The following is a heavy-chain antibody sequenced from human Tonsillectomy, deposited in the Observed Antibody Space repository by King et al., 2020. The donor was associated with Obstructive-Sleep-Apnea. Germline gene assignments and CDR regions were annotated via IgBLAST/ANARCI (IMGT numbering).Heavy chain of an antibody. CDR1: GFTFSDYY. V-gene: IGHV3-11*01. Sequence: VQLVESGGGLVKPGGSLRLSCAASGFTFSDYYMSLIRQAPGKGLEWVSYISSSGSTIYYADSVKGRFTISRANAKNSLYLQMNSLRAEDTAGYYWARGTGYDYVWGSYRQYYFDYWGQGTLVTVSS. CDR3: ARGTGYDYVWGSYRQYYFDY. CDR2: ISSSGSTI. D-gene: IGHD3-16*02. J-gene: IGHJ4*02.